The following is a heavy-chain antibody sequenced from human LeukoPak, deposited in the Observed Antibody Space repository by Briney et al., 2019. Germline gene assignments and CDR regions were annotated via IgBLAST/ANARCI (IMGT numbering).Heavy chain of an antibody. CDR1: GGTFSSYA. J-gene: IGHJ4*02. V-gene: IGHV1-69*05. CDR2: IIPIFGTA. Sequence: GASVKVSCEASGGTFSSYAISWVRQAPGQGLEWMGGIIPIFGTANYAQKFQGRVTITTDESTSTAYMELSSLRSEDTAVYYCATSQPAYCSSTSCYVFWGQGTLVTVSS. D-gene: IGHD2-2*01. CDR3: ATSQPAYCSSTSCYVF.